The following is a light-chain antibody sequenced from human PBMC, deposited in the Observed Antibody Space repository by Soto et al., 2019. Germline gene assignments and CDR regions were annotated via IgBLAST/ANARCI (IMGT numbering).Light chain of an antibody. J-gene: IGKJ4*02. CDR3: QQSGKSFPLT. CDR2: GTS. Sequence: EIVLTQSPCTLSLSLGERATLSCRASQSVSSNYVAWYQQKPSQAPKLLIYGTSSRATGIPDRFSGSGSGTDFILTISRLEPEDVAMYYCQQSGKSFPLTFGGGTKVEI. V-gene: IGKV3-20*01. CDR1: QSVSSNY.